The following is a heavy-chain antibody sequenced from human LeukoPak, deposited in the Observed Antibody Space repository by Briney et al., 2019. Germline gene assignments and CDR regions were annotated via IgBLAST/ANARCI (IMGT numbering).Heavy chain of an antibody. V-gene: IGHV3-48*03. Sequence: AGGSLRLSCAASGFTFSSCEMNWVRQAPGKGLEWVSYISSSGSTIYYADSVKGRFTISRDNAKNSLYLQMNSLRAEDTAVYYCARNNYYGLGSPFDYWGQGTLVTVSS. CDR1: GFTFSSCE. J-gene: IGHJ4*02. CDR3: ARNNYYGLGSPFDY. CDR2: ISSSGSTI. D-gene: IGHD3-10*01.